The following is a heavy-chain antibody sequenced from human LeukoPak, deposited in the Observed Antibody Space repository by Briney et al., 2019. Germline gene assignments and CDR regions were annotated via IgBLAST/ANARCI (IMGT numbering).Heavy chain of an antibody. CDR3: ARDYAGSPDY. J-gene: IGHJ4*02. D-gene: IGHD3-10*01. Sequence: GGSLRLSCTASGFTFSTNWINWVRQSPGKGLVWVALINGDGSTTTHADSVKGRFTISRDNAKNTAYLQMNSLRDEDTAVYFCARDYAGSPDYWGQGTLVTVSA. CDR1: GFTFSTNW. V-gene: IGHV3-74*03. CDR2: INGDGSTT.